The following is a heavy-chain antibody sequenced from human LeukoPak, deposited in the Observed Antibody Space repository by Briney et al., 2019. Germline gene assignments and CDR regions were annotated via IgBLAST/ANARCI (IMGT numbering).Heavy chain of an antibody. J-gene: IGHJ4*02. CDR2: IYTSGST. CDR1: GGSIGSYH. Sequence: SETLSLTCTVSGGSIGSYHWSWIRHPAGKGLEWIGRIYTSGSTDYNPSLKSRVTMSVDTAKNHFSLKLTSVTAADTAVYYCAREWGTNWGQGTLVTVSS. CDR3: AREWGTN. V-gene: IGHV4-4*07. D-gene: IGHD1/OR15-1a*01.